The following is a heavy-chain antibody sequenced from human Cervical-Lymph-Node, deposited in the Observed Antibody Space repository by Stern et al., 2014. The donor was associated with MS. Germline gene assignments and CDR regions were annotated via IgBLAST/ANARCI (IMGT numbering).Heavy chain of an antibody. D-gene: IGHD3-10*01. J-gene: IGHJ5*02. CDR1: GYTFTSHY. V-gene: IGHV1-46*01. CDR3: ARGFVSTANWFDH. CDR2: FNPRSDCT. Sequence: QLVQSGAEVKKPGASVTVSCKASGYTFTSHYIHWVRQAPGQGLEWMGIFNPRSDCTSSAPLFQGRVTMTWDTSTSTVNMHLSSLTSEDTAVYYCARGFVSTANWFDHWGQGTLVTVSS.